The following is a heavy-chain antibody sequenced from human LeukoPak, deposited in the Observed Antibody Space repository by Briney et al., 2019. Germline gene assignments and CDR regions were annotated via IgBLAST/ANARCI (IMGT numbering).Heavy chain of an antibody. CDR3: VRDLEYSSSSVSGRSFDY. D-gene: IGHD6-6*01. CDR1: GFRYSDHW. V-gene: IGHV3-11*06. Sequence: GGSLRLSCEASGFRYSDHWMSWLRQAPGKGLEWVSSISSTSTYTYYADSVKGRFTISRDNAQNSLYLQMNSLRAEDTAVYYCVRDLEYSSSSVSGRSFDYWGQGTLVTVSS. J-gene: IGHJ4*02. CDR2: ISSTSTYT.